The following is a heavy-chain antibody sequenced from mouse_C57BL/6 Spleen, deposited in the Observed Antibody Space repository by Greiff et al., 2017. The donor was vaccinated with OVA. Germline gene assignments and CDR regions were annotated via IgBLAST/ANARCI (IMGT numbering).Heavy chain of an antibody. V-gene: IGHV1-15*01. D-gene: IGHD1-1*01. CDR1: GYTFTDYE. J-gene: IGHJ2*01. Sequence: QVQLKQSGAELVRPGASVTLSCKASGYTFTDYEMHWVKQTPVHGLEWIGAIDPETGGTAYNQKFKGKAILTADKSSSTAYMELRSLTSEDSAVYYCTRTYTGGDYWGQGTTLTVSS. CDR2: IDPETGGT. CDR3: TRTYTGGDY.